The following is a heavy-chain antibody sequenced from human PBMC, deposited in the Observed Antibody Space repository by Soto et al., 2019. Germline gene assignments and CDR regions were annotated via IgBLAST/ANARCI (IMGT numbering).Heavy chain of an antibody. V-gene: IGHV4-39*07. Sequence: SETLSLTCTVSGGSISSSSYYWGWIRQPPGKGLEWIGSIYYSGSTYYNPSLKSRVTISVDTSKNQFSLKLSSVTAADTAVYLGAGGEGGGASYYFDYWGQGTLVTVSS. J-gene: IGHJ4*02. CDR3: AGGEGGGASYYFDY. CDR1: GGSISSSSYY. D-gene: IGHD3-16*01. CDR2: IYYSGST.